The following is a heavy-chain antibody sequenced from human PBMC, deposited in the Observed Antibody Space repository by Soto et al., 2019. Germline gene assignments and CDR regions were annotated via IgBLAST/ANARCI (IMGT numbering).Heavy chain of an antibody. D-gene: IGHD5-12*01. CDR2: IYFTGGT. J-gene: IGHJ4*02. V-gene: IGHV4-61*08. CDR1: GGSISSGGYY. Sequence: SETLSLTCTVSGGSISSGGYYWTWIRQPPGKGLEWVGYIYFTGGTKYSPSLKNRVSMSADTSKNQFSLKLSSVTTADTAVYYCATDGDGYNYLDYWGQGTLVTVS. CDR3: ATDGDGYNYLDY.